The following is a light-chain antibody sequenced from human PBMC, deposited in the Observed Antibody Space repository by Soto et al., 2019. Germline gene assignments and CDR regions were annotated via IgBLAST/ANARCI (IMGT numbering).Light chain of an antibody. CDR3: QAWDNSPHVV. Sequence: SYELTQPPSVSVSPGQTATITCSGDKLGDKYVCWYQQKPGQSPLLVIYQDRKRPSGIPERFSGSNSGSTATLTISGTQAMDEADYYCQAWDNSPHVVFGGGTKVTVL. J-gene: IGLJ2*01. CDR2: QDR. CDR1: KLGDKY. V-gene: IGLV3-1*01.